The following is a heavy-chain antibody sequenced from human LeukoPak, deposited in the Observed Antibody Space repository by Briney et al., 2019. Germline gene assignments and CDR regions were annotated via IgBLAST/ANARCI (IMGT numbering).Heavy chain of an antibody. Sequence: ASETLSLTCTVSGGSISSYYWSWIRQPPGKGLEWIGYIYYSGSTNYNPSLKSRVTISVDTSKNQFSLKLSSVTAADTAVYYCARASASQAFDIWGQGTMVTVSS. J-gene: IGHJ3*02. CDR1: GGSISSYY. CDR2: IYYSGST. V-gene: IGHV4-59*08. CDR3: ARASASQAFDI.